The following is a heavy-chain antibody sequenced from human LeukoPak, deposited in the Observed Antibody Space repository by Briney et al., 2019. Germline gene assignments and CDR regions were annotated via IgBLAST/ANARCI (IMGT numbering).Heavy chain of an antibody. D-gene: IGHD3-22*01. V-gene: IGHV3-33*06. J-gene: IGHJ5*02. CDR3: AKGLYDSSGFLVFA. CDR1: GFTFSSYG. CDR2: IWYDGSNK. Sequence: PGGSLRLSCAASGFTFSSYGMHWVRQAPGKGLEWVAVIWYDGSNKYYADSVKGRFTISRDNSKNTLYLQMNSLRAEDTAVYYCAKGLYDSSGFLVFAWGQGTLVTVSS.